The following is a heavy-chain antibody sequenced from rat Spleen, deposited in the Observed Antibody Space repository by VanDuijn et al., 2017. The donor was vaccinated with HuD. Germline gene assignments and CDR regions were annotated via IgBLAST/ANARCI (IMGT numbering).Heavy chain of an antibody. J-gene: IGHJ2*01. CDR3: ARADRDIYAHFDY. D-gene: IGHD2-3*01. V-gene: IGHV2-43*01. CDR1: GFSLTNFH. CDR2: IWAGGST. Sequence: QVQLKESGPGLVQPSQTLSLTCTVSGFSLTNFHVTWVRQPPGKGLEWVGVIWAGGSTAYNSLLKSRLSITRDISKSQVFLKMDSLQTEDTATYYCARADRDIYAHFDYWGQGVMVTVSS.